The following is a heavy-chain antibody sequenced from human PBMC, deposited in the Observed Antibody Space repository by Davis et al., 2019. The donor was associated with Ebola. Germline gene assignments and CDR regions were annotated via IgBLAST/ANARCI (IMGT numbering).Heavy chain of an antibody. CDR2: IYYSGST. D-gene: IGHD6-19*01. V-gene: IGHV4-59*01. J-gene: IGHJ4*02. Sequence: PSETLSLTCTVSGGSISSYYWSWIRQPPGKGLVWIGYIYYSGSTNYNPSLKSRVTISVDTSKNQFSLKLSSVTAADTAVYYCARHVETGYSSGWYFDYWGQGTLVTVSS. CDR3: ARHVETGYSSGWYFDY. CDR1: GGSISSYY.